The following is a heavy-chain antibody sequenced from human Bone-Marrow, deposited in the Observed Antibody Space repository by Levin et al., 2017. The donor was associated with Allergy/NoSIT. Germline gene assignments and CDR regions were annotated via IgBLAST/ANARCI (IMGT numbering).Heavy chain of an antibody. CDR2: IKGDGSQR. CDR1: GFTFSDYW. D-gene: IGHD2/OR15-2a*01. V-gene: IGHV3-7*01. Sequence: GGSLRLSCAVSGFTFSDYWMTWVRQAPGKGLECVAHIKGDGSQRNYVDSVKGRFTISRDNAKNSLYLQMNSLRVEDTAVYYCVKYWARAMDVWGQGTTVTVSS. J-gene: IGHJ6*02. CDR3: VKYWARAMDV.